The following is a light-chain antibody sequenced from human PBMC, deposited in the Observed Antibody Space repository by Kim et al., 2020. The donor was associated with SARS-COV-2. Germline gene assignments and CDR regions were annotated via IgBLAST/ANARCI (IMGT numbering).Light chain of an antibody. V-gene: IGKV3-15*01. Sequence: SPRERAPLSCRASQTINNRLVSYQQKPGQAPRLLIYDATTRATGIPARFIGSGSETDFTLTISSLQSEDFAVYYCQQSNDWPPLTFGQGTKVDIK. CDR3: QQSNDWPPLT. CDR2: DAT. J-gene: IGKJ1*01. CDR1: QTINNR.